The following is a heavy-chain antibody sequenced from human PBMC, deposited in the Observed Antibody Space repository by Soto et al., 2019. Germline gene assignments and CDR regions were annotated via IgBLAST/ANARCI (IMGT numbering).Heavy chain of an antibody. CDR2: INPKSGGT. D-gene: IGHD3-22*01. CDR1: GYTFIDYY. Sequence: GASVKVSCKTSGYTFIDYYIHWVRQAPGQGLEWVGWINPKSGGTNYAQSFQGRVTVTRDTSISTAYMELSRLKSDDTAVYYCARGPVVVSDWGQGTLVTVPS. J-gene: IGHJ4*02. CDR3: ARGPVVVSD. V-gene: IGHV1-2*02.